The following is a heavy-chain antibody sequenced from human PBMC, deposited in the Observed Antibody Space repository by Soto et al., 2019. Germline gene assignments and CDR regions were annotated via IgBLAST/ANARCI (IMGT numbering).Heavy chain of an antibody. J-gene: IGHJ6*02. CDR1: GFSFTNAW. CDR2: IKSKTHGGTI. Sequence: GESLRLSCAASGFSFTNAWMSWVRQAPGKGLEWVGRIKSKTHGGTIDFATPVKGRFTISRDDSKNTLYLQMNSLKTEDTAVYYCTTDSRFLEWSSYYYGMDVWGQGTTVTVSS. CDR3: TTDSRFLEWSSYYYGMDV. V-gene: IGHV3-15*01. D-gene: IGHD3-3*01.